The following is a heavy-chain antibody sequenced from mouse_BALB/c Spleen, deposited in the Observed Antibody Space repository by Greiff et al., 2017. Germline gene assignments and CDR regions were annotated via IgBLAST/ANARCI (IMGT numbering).Heavy chain of an antibody. V-gene: IGHV5-17*02. CDR2: ISSGSSTI. CDR3: ARGGGSLLRLRNYFDY. D-gene: IGHD1-2*01. J-gene: IGHJ2*01. Sequence: EVQRVESGGGLVQPGGSRKLSCAASGFTFSSFGMHWVRQAPEKGLEWVAYISSGSSTIYYADTVKGRFTISRDNPKNTLFLQMTSLRSEDTAMYYCARGGGSLLRLRNYFDYWGQGTTLTVSS. CDR1: GFTFSSFG.